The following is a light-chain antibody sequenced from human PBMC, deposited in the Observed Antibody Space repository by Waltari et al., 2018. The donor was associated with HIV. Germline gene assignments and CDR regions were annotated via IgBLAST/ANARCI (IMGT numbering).Light chain of an antibody. Sequence: SSELTQDPAVSVALGQTVRITCQGDSLRSYYASWYRQKPGQAPVLVIFGKNDRPSGIPDRFSGSDSGNTASLTITGAQAEDEADYYCNSRDSSGNHVVFGGGTKLTVL. CDR1: SLRSYY. J-gene: IGLJ2*01. CDR2: GKN. CDR3: NSRDSSGNHVV. V-gene: IGLV3-19*01.